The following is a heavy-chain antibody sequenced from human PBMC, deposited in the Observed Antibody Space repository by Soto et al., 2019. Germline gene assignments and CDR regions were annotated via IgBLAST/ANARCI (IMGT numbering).Heavy chain of an antibody. Sequence: GGSLRLSCAASGFTVSSNYMSWVRQAPGKGLEWVSVIYSGGSTYYADSVKGRFTISRDNSKNTLYLQMNSLRAEDTAVYYCARGPSYGIAAAGYYFDYWGQGTLVTVSS. CDR1: GFTVSSNY. CDR3: ARGPSYGIAAAGYYFDY. V-gene: IGHV3-53*01. D-gene: IGHD6-13*01. J-gene: IGHJ4*02. CDR2: IYSGGST.